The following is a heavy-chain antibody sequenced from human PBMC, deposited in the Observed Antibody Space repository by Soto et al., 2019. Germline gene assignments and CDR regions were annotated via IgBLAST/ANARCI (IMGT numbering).Heavy chain of an antibody. CDR2: ISYDGSNT. V-gene: IGHV3-30*18. CDR1: GFTFSSYA. J-gene: IGHJ4*01. Sequence: GGSLRLSCAASGFTFSSYAIHWVRQAPGKGLQWVAVISYDGSNTFYADSVKGRVTSSRDNSKNTLGCQRSSLRAEDTDLYSCAKVPAHADFWSSYWYCFEYWGQGCQV. D-gene: IGHD3-3*01. CDR3: AKVPAHADFWSSYWYCFEY.